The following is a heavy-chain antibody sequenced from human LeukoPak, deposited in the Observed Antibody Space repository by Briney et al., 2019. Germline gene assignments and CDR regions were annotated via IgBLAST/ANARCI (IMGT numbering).Heavy chain of an antibody. CDR1: GGSISSGGHY. CDR2: IYHSGST. CDR3: AGGYCSSTSCHSANY. V-gene: IGHV4-30-2*01. J-gene: IGHJ4*02. D-gene: IGHD2-2*01. Sequence: PSETLSLTCTVSGGSISSGGHYWSWIRQPPGKGLEWIGYIYHSGSTYYNPSLKSRVTISVDRSKNQFSLKLSSVTAADTAVYYYAGGYCSSTSCHSANYWGQGTLVTVSS.